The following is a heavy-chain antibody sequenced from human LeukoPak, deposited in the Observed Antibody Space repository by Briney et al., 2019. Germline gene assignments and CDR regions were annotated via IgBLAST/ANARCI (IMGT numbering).Heavy chain of an antibody. Sequence: PSQTLSLTCTVSGGSISSGSYYWSWIRQPAGKGLEWIGRIYTSGSTNYNPSLKSRVTISVDTSKNQFSLKLSSVTAADTAVYYCARRNIQWGSNWFDPWGQGTLVTVSS. V-gene: IGHV4-61*02. CDR3: ARRNIQWGSNWFDP. D-gene: IGHD2-8*01. J-gene: IGHJ5*02. CDR2: IYTSGST. CDR1: GGSISSGSYY.